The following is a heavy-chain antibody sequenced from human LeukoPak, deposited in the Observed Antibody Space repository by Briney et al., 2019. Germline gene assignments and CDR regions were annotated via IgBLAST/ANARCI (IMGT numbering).Heavy chain of an antibody. CDR2: ISSDTTNK. CDR3: ARLAAASPGY. Sequence: GKSLRLSCATSGFPFVAYALQWVRQAPGKGLEWVAVISSDTTNKYYMDSVKGRFTISRDNSKNTLYLQMDSLRLEDTAVYYCARLAAASPGYWGQGTLVTVSS. CDR1: GFPFVAYA. D-gene: IGHD3-16*01. V-gene: IGHV3-30*10. J-gene: IGHJ4*02.